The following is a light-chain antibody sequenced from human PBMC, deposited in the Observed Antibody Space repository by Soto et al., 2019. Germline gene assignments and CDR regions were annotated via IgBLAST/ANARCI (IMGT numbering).Light chain of an antibody. J-gene: IGKJ3*01. Sequence: DLQLTQSPSFLSASVGDRVTITCRASQGISSYLAWYQQKPGKAPKLLIYAASTLQSGVPSRFSGSGSGTEFTLTISSLQPEDFATYYCQQLNSYLGFTFGPGTKVDIK. CDR1: QGISSY. CDR3: QQLNSYLGFT. V-gene: IGKV1-9*01. CDR2: AAS.